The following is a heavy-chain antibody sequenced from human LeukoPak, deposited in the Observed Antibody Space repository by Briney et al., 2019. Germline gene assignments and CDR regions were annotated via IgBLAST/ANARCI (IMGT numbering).Heavy chain of an antibody. V-gene: IGHV1-69*05. CDR3: AREWVIDYGDYDVYHYFDY. CDR2: IIPIFGTA. Sequence: SVKVSCKASGGTFSSYAISWVRQAPGQGLEWMGRIIPIFGTAKYAQKLQGRVTITTDESTSTAYMELSSLRSEDTAVYYSAREWVIDYGDYDVYHYFDYWGQGTLVTVSS. CDR1: GGTFSSYA. J-gene: IGHJ4*02. D-gene: IGHD4-17*01.